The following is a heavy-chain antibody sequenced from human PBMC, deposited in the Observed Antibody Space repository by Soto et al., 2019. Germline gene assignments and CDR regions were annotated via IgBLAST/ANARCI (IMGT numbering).Heavy chain of an antibody. Sequence: SVSNAWMNWVRQAPGKGLEWVGRIKSKTDGGTTDYAAPVKGRFTISRDDSKNTLYLQMNSLKTEDTAVYYCTTDSPIFSFDSWGQGTLVTVSS. J-gene: IGHJ4*02. V-gene: IGHV3-15*07. CDR3: TTDSPIFSFDS. CDR2: IKSKTDGGTT. D-gene: IGHD3-9*01. CDR1: SVSNAW.